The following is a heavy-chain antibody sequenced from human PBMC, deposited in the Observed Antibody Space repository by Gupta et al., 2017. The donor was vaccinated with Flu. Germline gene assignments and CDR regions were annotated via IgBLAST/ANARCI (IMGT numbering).Heavy chain of an antibody. CDR2: IYRDGTT. CDR1: GFTVTDHY. J-gene: IGHJ6*02. Sequence: EVQLVESGGGLVQPGVSLRLPCAASGFTVTDHYMSWVRQAPGKGLDWVSVIYRDGTTYYTDSMKGRLTISRDKSKNMMFLQMHSLRPDDTAVYYCTRDRSMDVWGQGTTVIVSS. V-gene: IGHV3-66*02. CDR3: TRDRSMDV.